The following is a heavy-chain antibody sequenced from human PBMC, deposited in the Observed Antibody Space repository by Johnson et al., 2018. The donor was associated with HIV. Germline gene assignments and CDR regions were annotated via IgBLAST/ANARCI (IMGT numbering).Heavy chain of an antibody. CDR3: ARVGGIAVAPNDAFDI. CDR2: IYSGGST. CDR1: GFTVIGNY. J-gene: IGHJ3*02. D-gene: IGHD6-19*01. Sequence: MLLVESGGGLIQPGGSLRLSCAASGFTVIGNYMSWVRQAPGTGLDWVSVIYSGGSTYYADSVKGRFTLSRDNSKNKLYLQMNSLRAEDKAVYYCARVGGIAVAPNDAFDIWGQGTMVTVSS. V-gene: IGHV3-53*01.